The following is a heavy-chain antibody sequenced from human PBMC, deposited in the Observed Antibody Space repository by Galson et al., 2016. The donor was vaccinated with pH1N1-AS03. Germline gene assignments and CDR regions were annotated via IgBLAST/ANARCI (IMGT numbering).Heavy chain of an antibody. CDR2: IIPALGTQ. D-gene: IGHD5-24*01. CDR1: GGTFSSYA. J-gene: IGHJ4*02. CDR3: ASEVATSFDY. Sequence: SVKVSCKASGGTFSSYAINWVRQPPGQGLEWMGRIIPALGTQNYAQRFQGRVTITADESTSTAYMELSRLESEDTAVYFCASEVATSFDYWGQGTLVTVSS. V-gene: IGHV1-69*11.